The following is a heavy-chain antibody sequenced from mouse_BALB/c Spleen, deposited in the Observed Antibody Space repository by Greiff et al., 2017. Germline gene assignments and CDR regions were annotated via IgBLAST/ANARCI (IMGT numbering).Heavy chain of an antibody. D-gene: IGHD2-5*01. V-gene: IGHV1-54*01. CDR3: ARGSNLGYAMDY. J-gene: IGHJ4*01. CDR1: GYAFTNYL. Sequence: VQLQQSGAELVRPGTSVKVSCKASGYAFTNYLIEWVKQRPGQGLEWIGVINPGSGGTNYNEKFKGKATLTADKSSSTAYMQLSSLTSDDSAVYCCARGSNLGYAMDYWGQGTSVTVSS. CDR2: INPGSGGT.